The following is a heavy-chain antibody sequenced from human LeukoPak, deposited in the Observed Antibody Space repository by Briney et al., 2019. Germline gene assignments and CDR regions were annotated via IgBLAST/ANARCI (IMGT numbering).Heavy chain of an antibody. J-gene: IGHJ5*02. Sequence: PGGSLRPSCAASGFTFSDYYMSWIRQAPGKGLEWVSYISSSGSTIYYADSVKGRFTISRDNAKNSLYLQMNSLRAEDTAVYYCAKDPSPRGYSSSWYWFDPWGQGTLVTVSS. CDR1: GFTFSDYY. CDR2: ISSSGSTI. D-gene: IGHD6-13*01. V-gene: IGHV3-11*01. CDR3: AKDPSPRGYSSSWYWFDP.